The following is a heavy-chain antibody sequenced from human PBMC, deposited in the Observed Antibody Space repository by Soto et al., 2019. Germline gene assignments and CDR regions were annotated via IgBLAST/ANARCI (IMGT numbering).Heavy chain of an antibody. CDR3: ATGQELVTDYFDY. V-gene: IGHV3-20*04. D-gene: IGHD2-15*01. J-gene: IGHJ4*02. CDR1: GFTFDDYG. CDR2: INWIGGST. Sequence: PGGSLRLSCAASGFTFDDYGMNWVRQAPGKGLEWVSSINWIGGSTAYADSVKGRFTISRDNAKNSLSLQMDSLRAEDSAVYYCATGQELVTDYFDYWAQGTLVTVPQ.